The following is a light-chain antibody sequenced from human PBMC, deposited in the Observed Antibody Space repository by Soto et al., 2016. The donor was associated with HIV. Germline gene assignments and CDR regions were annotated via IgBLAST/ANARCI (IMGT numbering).Light chain of an antibody. CDR3: QVWDSDSDYVI. CDR1: NVENRR. V-gene: IGLV3-21*03. Sequence: SYVLTQPPSLSVAPGKTAKITCGGNNVENRRIHWYQQKPGQAPALVVHDDSDRPSGIPERFSGSKSGNTATLTINRVEAGDEADYYCQVWDSDSDYVIFGGGTKVTVL. CDR2: DDS. J-gene: IGLJ2*01.